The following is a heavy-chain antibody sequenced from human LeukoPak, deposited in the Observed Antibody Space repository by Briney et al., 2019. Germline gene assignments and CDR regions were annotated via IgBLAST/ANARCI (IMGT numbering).Heavy chain of an antibody. CDR2: ISSSGSTI. CDR3: ARNGPPPLEYQLLYSDY. CDR1: GFTFSDYY. V-gene: IGHV3-11*01. Sequence: KAGGSLRLSCAASGFTFSDYYMSWIRQAPGKGLEWVSYISSSGSTIYYADSVKGRFTISRDNAKNSLYLQLNSLRAEDTAVYYCARNGPPPLEYQLLYSDYWGQGTLVTVSS. J-gene: IGHJ4*02. D-gene: IGHD2-2*02.